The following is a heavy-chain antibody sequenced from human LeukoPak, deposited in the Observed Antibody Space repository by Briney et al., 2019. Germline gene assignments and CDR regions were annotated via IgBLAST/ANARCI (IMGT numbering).Heavy chain of an antibody. CDR1: GYSFTNYD. D-gene: IGHD2-15*01. CDR3: ARGLYSSGYFSLWYFDY. Sequence: VASVKVSCKASGYSFTNYDINWVRQATGQGLEWMGWMNPNSGNTGYAQKFQGRVTMTRNTSISTAYMELSSLRSEDTAVYYCARGLYSSGYFSLWYFDYWGQGTLVTVSS. CDR2: MNPNSGNT. V-gene: IGHV1-8*02. J-gene: IGHJ4*02.